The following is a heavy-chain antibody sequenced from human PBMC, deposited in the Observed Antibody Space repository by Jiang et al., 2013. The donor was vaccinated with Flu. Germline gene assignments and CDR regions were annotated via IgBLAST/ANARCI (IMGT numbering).Heavy chain of an antibody. J-gene: IGHJ4*02. CDR2: ISSSGSTI. D-gene: IGHD2-2*03. V-gene: IGHV3-48*03. Sequence: APGKGLEWVSYISSSGSTIYYADSVKGRFTISRDNAKNSLYLQMNSLRAEDTAVYYCARDISPMDSPLWGQGTLVTVSS. CDR3: ARDISPMDSPL.